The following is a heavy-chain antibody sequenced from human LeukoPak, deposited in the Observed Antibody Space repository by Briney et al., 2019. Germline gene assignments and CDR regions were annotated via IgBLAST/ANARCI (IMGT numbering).Heavy chain of an antibody. CDR1: GFTFSSYA. V-gene: IGHV3-23*01. D-gene: IGHD3-9*01. CDR2: ISGSGGST. Sequence: GGSLRLSCAASGFTFSSYAMSWVRQAPGKGLEWVSAISGSGGSTYYADSVKGRFTTSRDNSKNTLYLQMNSLRAEDTAVYYCAISGSLNDILTGYRNYFDYWGQGTLVTVSS. CDR3: AISGSLNDILTGYRNYFDY. J-gene: IGHJ4*02.